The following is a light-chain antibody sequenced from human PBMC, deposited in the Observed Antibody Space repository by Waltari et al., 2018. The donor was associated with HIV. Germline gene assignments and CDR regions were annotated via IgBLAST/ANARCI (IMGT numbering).Light chain of an antibody. V-gene: IGLV1-47*01. Sequence: QSVLTQPPSASGTPGQRVTISCSGSSSNIGSTSVYWYQQLPGTAPKLLIYRNNQRPSGVPDRFSGSKSGTSASLAISGLRSEDEANYYCAAWDDSLNAYIFGTGTKVAVL. CDR1: SSNIGSTS. J-gene: IGLJ1*01. CDR2: RNN. CDR3: AAWDDSLNAYI.